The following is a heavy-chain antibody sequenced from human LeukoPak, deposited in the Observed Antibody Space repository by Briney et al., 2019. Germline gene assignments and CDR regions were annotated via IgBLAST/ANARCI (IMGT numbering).Heavy chain of an antibody. V-gene: IGHV3-33*08. J-gene: IGHJ4*02. CDR3: ARGGYMVRGVTNGIFDY. Sequence: GGSLRLSCAASGFTFSSYGMHWVRQAPGKGLEWVAVIWYGGSNKYYADSVKGRFTISRDNSKNTLYLQMNSLRAEDTAAYYCARGGYMVRGVTNGIFDYWGQGTLVTVSS. CDR2: IWYGGSNK. D-gene: IGHD3-10*01. CDR1: GFTFSSYG.